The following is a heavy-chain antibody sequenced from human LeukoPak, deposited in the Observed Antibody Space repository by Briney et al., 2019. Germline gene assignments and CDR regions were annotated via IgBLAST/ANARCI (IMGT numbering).Heavy chain of an antibody. Sequence: SQTLSLTCTVSGGSISSGSYYWSWIRQPAGKGLEWIGRIYTSGSTNYNPSLKSRVTISVDTSKNQFSLKLSFVTAADTAVYYCARPAVAAPYYFDYWGQGTLVTVSS. D-gene: IGHD2-15*01. V-gene: IGHV4-61*02. CDR3: ARPAVAAPYYFDY. CDR1: GGSISSGSYY. CDR2: IYTSGST. J-gene: IGHJ4*02.